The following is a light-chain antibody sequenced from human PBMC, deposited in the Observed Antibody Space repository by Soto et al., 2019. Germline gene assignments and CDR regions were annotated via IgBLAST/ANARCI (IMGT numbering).Light chain of an antibody. CDR3: QQYYNTPRT. CDR2: WAS. Sequence: DIVMTQSPDSLAVSLGERATINCMSSQSVLYSSNNKNCLTWYQQIPGQPPKLLIYWASTRESGVTDRFSASGSWPDFPLTIRSLQAEAVAVYECQQYYNTPRTFGQGTKVEIK. CDR1: QSVLYSSNNKNC. V-gene: IGKV4-1*01. J-gene: IGKJ1*01.